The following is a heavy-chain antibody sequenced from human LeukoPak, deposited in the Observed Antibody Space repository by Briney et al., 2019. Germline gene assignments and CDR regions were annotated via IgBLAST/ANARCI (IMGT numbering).Heavy chain of an antibody. J-gene: IGHJ4*02. CDR1: GFTFDDYA. CDR3: AKDAKITMIVGYFDY. D-gene: IGHD3-22*01. V-gene: IGHV3-9*01. Sequence: PGGSLRLSCAASGFTFDDYAMHWVRQAPGKGLEWVSGISWNSGSIGYADSVKGRFTISRDNAKNSLYLQMNSLRAEDTALYYCAKDAKITMIVGYFDYWGQGTLVTVSS. CDR2: ISWNSGSI.